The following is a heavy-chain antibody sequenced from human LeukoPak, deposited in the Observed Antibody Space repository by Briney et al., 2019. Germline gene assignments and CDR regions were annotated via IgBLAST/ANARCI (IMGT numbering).Heavy chain of an antibody. D-gene: IGHD3-22*01. CDR1: GFTFSSYA. CDR2: IGGSGGST. Sequence: GGSLRLSCAASGFTFSSYAMSWVRQAPGKGLEWVSAIGGSGGSTYYADSVRGRFTISRDNSKNTLYLQMNSLRAEDTAVYYCAKDVRIVVVITPDAFDIWGQGTMVTVSS. V-gene: IGHV3-23*01. J-gene: IGHJ3*02. CDR3: AKDVRIVVVITPDAFDI.